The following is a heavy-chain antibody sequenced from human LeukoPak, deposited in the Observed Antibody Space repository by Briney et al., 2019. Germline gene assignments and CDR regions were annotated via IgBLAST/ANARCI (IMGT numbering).Heavy chain of an antibody. J-gene: IGHJ4*02. CDR1: GGSIGYYY. V-gene: IGHV4-39*01. D-gene: IGHD7-27*01. CDR3: ARQGRTGDGKGYFDY. Sequence: SETLSLTCTVSGGSIGYYYWGWIRQPPGKGLEWIGSIYYSGSTYYNPSLKSRVTISVDTSKNQFSLKLTSVTAADTAVYYCARQGRTGDGKGYFDYWDQGTLVTVSS. CDR2: IYYSGST.